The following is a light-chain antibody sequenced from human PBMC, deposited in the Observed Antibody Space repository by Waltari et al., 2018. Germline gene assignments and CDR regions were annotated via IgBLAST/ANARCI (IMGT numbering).Light chain of an antibody. CDR1: QSLLN. CDR3: MQALQTPFT. CDR2: LRS. Sequence: DIVMTQSPLSLPVTPGEPASISCKSSQSLLNLDWYFQKPGQSPKLLIYLRSNRASGVPDRFSGSGSDTNFTLKISRVEAEDVGIYYCMQALQTPFTFGPGTKVDIE. V-gene: IGKV2-28*01. J-gene: IGKJ3*01.